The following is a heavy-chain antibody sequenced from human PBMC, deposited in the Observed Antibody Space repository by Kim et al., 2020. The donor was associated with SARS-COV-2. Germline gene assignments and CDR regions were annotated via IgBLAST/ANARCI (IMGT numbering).Heavy chain of an antibody. CDR3: ARVGYYGSGSYYRNYDY. J-gene: IGHJ4*02. CDR1: GGSISSGGYY. Sequence: SETLSLTCTVSGGSISSGGYYWSWIRQHPGKGLEWIGFIYYSGSTYYNPSLKSRVTISVDTSKNQFSLKLSSVTAADKAVYYCARVGYYGSGSYYRNYDYWGQGTLVTVSS. D-gene: IGHD3-10*01. CDR2: IYYSGST. V-gene: IGHV4-31*03.